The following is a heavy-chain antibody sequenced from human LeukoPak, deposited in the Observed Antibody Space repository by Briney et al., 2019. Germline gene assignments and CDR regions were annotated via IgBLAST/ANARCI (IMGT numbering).Heavy chain of an antibody. D-gene: IGHD3-9*01. CDR3: AKDQAYDILTGYYNWFDP. CDR1: GFTFSSYA. CDR2: ISGSGGST. J-gene: IGHJ5*02. V-gene: IGHV3-23*01. Sequence: GSLRLSCAASGFTFSSYAMSWVRQAPGKGLEWVSAISGSGGSTYYADSVKGRFTISRDNSKTTLYLQMNSLRAEDTAVYYCAKDQAYDILTGYYNWFDPWGQGTLVTVSS.